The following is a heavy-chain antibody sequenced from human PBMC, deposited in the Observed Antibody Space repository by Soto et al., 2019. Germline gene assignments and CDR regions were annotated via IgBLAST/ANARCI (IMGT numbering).Heavy chain of an antibody. CDR1: GFTFSRYA. V-gene: IGHV3-33*01. CDR2: IWYDGNSK. Sequence: QVQLVESGGGVVQPGTSLRVSCAASGFTFSRYAMHWVRQAPGKGLEWVAVIWYDGNSKFYADSVKGRFSISRDDSKSTLYLQMDSLRDEDTAVYYCARDFVCGDYHFDYWGQGTLVTVSS. CDR3: ARDFVCGDYHFDY. D-gene: IGHD2-21*02. J-gene: IGHJ4*02.